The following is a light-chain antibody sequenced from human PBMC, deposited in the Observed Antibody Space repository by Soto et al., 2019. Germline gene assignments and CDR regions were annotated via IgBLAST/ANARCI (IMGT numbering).Light chain of an antibody. CDR3: QQYNNWPRT. CDR1: QSVRSN. CDR2: GAS. Sequence: EIVMTQSPATLSVSPGERATLSCRASQSVRSNLAWYQQKPGQAPRLLIYGASTRATGIPARFSGSGSGTEFTLTISILQSEDFAVYCCQQYNNWPRTFGQGTKVEIK. V-gene: IGKV3-15*01. J-gene: IGKJ1*01.